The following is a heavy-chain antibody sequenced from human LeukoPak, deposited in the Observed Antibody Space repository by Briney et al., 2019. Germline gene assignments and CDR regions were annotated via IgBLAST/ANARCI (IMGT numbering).Heavy chain of an antibody. J-gene: IGHJ6*02. CDR2: ISSSSSYI. CDR1: GFTFSSYS. D-gene: IGHD5-18*01. V-gene: IGHV3-21*01. CDR3: ARDRKRGYSYSPGMDV. Sequence: GGSLRLSCAASGFTFSSYSMNWVRQAPGKGLEWVSSISSSSSYIYYADSVKGRFTISRDNAKNSLYLQMNSLRAEDTAVYHCARDRKRGYSYSPGMDVWGQGTTVTVSS.